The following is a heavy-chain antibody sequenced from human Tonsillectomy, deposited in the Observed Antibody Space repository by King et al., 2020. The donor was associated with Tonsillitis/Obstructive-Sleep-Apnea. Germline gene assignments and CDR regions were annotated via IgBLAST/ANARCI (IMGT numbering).Heavy chain of an antibody. CDR2: IYPGDSDT. D-gene: IGHD1-14*01. Sequence: VQLVQSGAEVKKPGESLKLSCEASGHTFPYHWIGWVRQMPGKGLEWMGIIYPGDSDTRYSPSFQGQVTISADRSISTAYLQWSSLKASDTAVYYCARNKFSTKDAFDIWGQGTMVTVSS. J-gene: IGHJ3*02. V-gene: IGHV5-51*01. CDR3: ARNKFSTKDAFDI. CDR1: GHTFPYHW.